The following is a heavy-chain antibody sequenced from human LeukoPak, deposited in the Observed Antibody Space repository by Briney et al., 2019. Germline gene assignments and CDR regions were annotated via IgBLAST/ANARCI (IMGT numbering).Heavy chain of an antibody. V-gene: IGHV4-59*01. D-gene: IGHD3-3*01. CDR3: ARSTLIEYYDFWSGYYEANYFDY. Sequence: PSETLSLTRTVSGGSISSYYWSWIRQPPGKGLEWIGYIYYSGSTNYNPSLKSRVTISVDTSKNQFSLKLSSVTAADTAVYYCARSTLIEYYDFWSGYYEANYFDYWGQGTLVTVSS. J-gene: IGHJ4*02. CDR2: IYYSGST. CDR1: GGSISSYY.